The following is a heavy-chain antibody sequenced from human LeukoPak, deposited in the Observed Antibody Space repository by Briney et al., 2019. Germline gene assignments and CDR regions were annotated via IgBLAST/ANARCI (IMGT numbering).Heavy chain of an antibody. CDR3: AKQYPRIAAAGTQKKLLDY. D-gene: IGHD6-25*01. CDR2: INPNSGDT. CDR1: GYTFTGYY. J-gene: IGHJ4*02. Sequence: GASVKVSCKASGYTFTGYYIHWVRQAPGQGLEWMGWINPNSGDTNLAQNFQGRVTMTRDTSISTAYMDLTRLISNDTAVYYCAKQYPRIAAAGTQKKLLDYWGQGTLVTVSS. V-gene: IGHV1-2*02.